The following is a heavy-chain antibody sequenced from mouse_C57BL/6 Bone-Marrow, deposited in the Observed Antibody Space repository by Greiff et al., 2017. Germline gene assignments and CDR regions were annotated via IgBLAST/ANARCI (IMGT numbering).Heavy chain of an antibody. CDR1: GYTFTSYW. D-gene: IGHD1-1*01. J-gene: IGHJ1*03. CDR3: ARGDYYGSSCRYCDV. Sequence: QVQLQQPGAELVMPGASVKLSCKASGYTFTSYWMHWVKQRPGQGLEWIGEIYPSDSYTNSTPQFQGKSTLTIDKSSSTADMELSSLTSVDSAVYYCARGDYYGSSCRYCDVWGTGTTVTVSS. CDR2: IYPSDSYT. V-gene: IGHV1-69*01.